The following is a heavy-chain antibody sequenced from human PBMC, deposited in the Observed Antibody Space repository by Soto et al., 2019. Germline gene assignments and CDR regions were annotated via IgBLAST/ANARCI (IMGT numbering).Heavy chain of an antibody. V-gene: IGHV4-4*07. CDR1: GSSITGSFF. CDR3: AWGMKTTGEPVWYYIDP. D-gene: IGHD2-8*02. Sequence: SETLSLTCTVSGSSITGSFFWGWIRQPAGKGLEWIGRISLGGSTNYNPSLRSRVTISADMSKNQFSLRLTSVTAADTALYYCAWGMKTTGEPVWYYIDPWGQGTLVTVSS. J-gene: IGHJ5*02. CDR2: ISLGGST.